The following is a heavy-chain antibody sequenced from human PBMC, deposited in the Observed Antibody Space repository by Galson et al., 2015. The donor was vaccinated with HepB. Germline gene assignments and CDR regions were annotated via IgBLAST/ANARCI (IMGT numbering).Heavy chain of an antibody. D-gene: IGHD6-19*01. V-gene: IGHV3-74*01. CDR3: ARSDNGWSAFDM. J-gene: IGHJ3*02. CDR1: GFTFSSYW. Sequence: SLRLSCAASGFTFSSYWVHWVRQAPGKGLVWVSRINNDGSSTSYADSVRGRFTMSRDNAKNTLYLQMNSLRADDTAVYYCARSDNGWSAFDMWGQGTMVTVSS. CDR2: INNDGSST.